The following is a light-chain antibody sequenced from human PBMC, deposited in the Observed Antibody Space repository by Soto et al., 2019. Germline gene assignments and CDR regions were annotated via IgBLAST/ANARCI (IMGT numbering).Light chain of an antibody. CDR1: RGVTSSY. J-gene: IGKJ1*01. V-gene: IGKV3-20*01. Sequence: ETVWSQSPGPLLFLPGEKAPPPSRPGRGVTSSYLAWYKQKPAQAPRLLIYGASFRATGIPDRFSGSGSGTDFTLTINRLEAEDFAVYFCQLSSGSPPRWTFGQGTKVEIK. CDR2: GAS. CDR3: QLSSGSPPRWT.